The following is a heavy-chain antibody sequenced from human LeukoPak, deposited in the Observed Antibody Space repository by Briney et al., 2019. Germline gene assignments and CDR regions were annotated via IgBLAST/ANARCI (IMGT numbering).Heavy chain of an antibody. CDR2: IYIGGST. V-gene: IGHV3-53*01. D-gene: IGHD2-2*02. CDR3: ARVGFVVPAVIFDY. Sequence: GGSLILSCAASAFTVSSNYMSWVRQAPGKGLEWGSVIYIGGSTYCAYSVKGRVTISTDIYKNAMYLQMNSLRAEDTAMYYCARVGFVVPAVIFDYWGQGTLVTVSS. J-gene: IGHJ4*02. CDR1: AFTVSSNY.